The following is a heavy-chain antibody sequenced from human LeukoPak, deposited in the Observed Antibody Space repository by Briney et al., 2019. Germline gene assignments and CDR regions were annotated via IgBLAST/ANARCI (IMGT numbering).Heavy chain of an antibody. J-gene: IGHJ6*02. CDR2: IYYSGST. Sequence: SETLSLTCTVSGGSISSCYWSWIRQPPGKGLEWIGYIYYSGSTNYNPSLKSRVTISVDTSKNQFSLKLSSVTAADTAVYYCARTTYSSSWYRHYYYYGMDVWGQGTTVTVSS. D-gene: IGHD6-13*01. V-gene: IGHV4-59*01. CDR1: GGSISSCY. CDR3: ARTTYSSSWYRHYYYYGMDV.